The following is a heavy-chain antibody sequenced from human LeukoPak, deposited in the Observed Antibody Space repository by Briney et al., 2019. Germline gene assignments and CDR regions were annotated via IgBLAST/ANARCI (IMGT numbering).Heavy chain of an antibody. J-gene: IGHJ4*02. CDR1: GYSFTSYW. CDR2: IYPSDSDT. CDR3: ARYGGSSARFSDY. D-gene: IGHD4-23*01. V-gene: IGHV5-51*01. Sequence: GESLKISCKGSGYSFTSYWIGWVRQMPGEGLEWMGTIYPSDSDTKYSPSFRGQVTISADKSISTAYLQWNSLKASDTAIYYCARYGGSSARFSDYWGQGPLVTVSS.